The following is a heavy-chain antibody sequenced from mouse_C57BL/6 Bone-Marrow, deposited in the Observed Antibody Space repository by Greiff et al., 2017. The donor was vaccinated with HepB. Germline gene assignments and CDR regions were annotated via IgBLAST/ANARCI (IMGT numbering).Heavy chain of an antibody. CDR1: GYTFTSYG. J-gene: IGHJ2*01. CDR2: IYPRSGNT. V-gene: IGHV1-81*01. CDR3: ARWYYYGSRYYFDY. Sequence: VKLQQSGAELARPGASVKLSCKASGYTFTSYGISWVKQRTGQGLEWIGEIYPRSGNTYYNEKFKGKATLTADKSSSTAYMELRSLTSEDSAVYFCARWYYYGSRYYFDYWGQGTTLTVSS. D-gene: IGHD1-1*01.